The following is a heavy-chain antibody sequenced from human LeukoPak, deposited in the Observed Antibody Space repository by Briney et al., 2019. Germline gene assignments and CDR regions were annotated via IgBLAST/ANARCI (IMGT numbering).Heavy chain of an antibody. V-gene: IGHV4-34*01. D-gene: IGHD6-19*01. CDR1: GFTFGDYA. J-gene: IGHJ4*02. CDR2: INHSGST. CDR3: ARGRSQIAVAMIDY. Sequence: PGGSLRLPCTASGFTFGDYAMSWFRQPPGKGLEWIGEINHSGSTNYNPSLESGVTISVDTSKNQFSLKLSSVTAADTAVYYCARGRSQIAVAMIDYWGQGTLVTVSS.